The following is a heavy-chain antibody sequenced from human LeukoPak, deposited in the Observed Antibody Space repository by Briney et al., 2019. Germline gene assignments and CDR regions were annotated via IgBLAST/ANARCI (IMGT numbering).Heavy chain of an antibody. J-gene: IGHJ6*03. D-gene: IGHD5-12*01. V-gene: IGHV3-30*02. CDR2: IWFDGSNK. Sequence: GGSLRLSCAASGFTFSSYGMYWVRQAPGEGLGGVAFIWFDGSNKYYANSVKGRFTISRDNSNNTLYLQMNSLRAEDTAVYYCAKDPQWLRLGGRDYYYYMDVWGKGTTVTVSS. CDR3: AKDPQWLRLGGRDYYYYMDV. CDR1: GFTFSSYG.